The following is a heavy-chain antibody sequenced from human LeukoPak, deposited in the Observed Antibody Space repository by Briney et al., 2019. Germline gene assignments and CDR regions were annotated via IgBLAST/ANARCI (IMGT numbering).Heavy chain of an antibody. V-gene: IGHV3-48*03. CDR3: ASWGEGALDN. J-gene: IGHJ4*02. D-gene: IGHD1-26*01. Sequence: PGGSLRLSCAASGFTFSSYEMNWVRQAPGKGLEWLSYISTSTTTIYYANSVKGRFTISRDNAKKSLYLQMNSLRVEDTGVYYCASWGEGALDNWGQGTLVTVSS. CDR2: ISTSTTTI. CDR1: GFTFSSYE.